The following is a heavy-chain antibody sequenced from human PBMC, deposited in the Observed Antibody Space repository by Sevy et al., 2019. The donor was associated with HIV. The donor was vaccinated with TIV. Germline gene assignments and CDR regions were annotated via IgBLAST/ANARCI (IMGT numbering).Heavy chain of an antibody. CDR3: AGPILTYNNGWSYYDY. CDR1: GASISSSGYY. CDR2: INYSGST. Sequence: SETLSLTCTVSGASISSSGYYWGWIRQPPGKGLEWIASINYSGSTFYNPSLKSRVTISADTSKNQFSLDVNSVTAADAAIYYCAGPILTYNNGWSYYDYWGQGTVVTVSS. J-gene: IGHJ4*02. V-gene: IGHV4-39*01. D-gene: IGHD6-19*01.